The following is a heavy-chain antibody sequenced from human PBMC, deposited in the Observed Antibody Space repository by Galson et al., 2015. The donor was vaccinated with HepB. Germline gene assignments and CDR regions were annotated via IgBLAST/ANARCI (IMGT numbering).Heavy chain of an antibody. J-gene: IGHJ4*02. Sequence: SVKVSCKASGYTFTASNINWVRQAPGQGLEWMGWINTNTGNPAYAQGFTGRFVFSLDTSVSTAYLQITSLKAEDTAVYYCVSARFYFEYWGQGTLVTVSS. CDR3: VSARFYFEY. CDR1: GYTFTASN. D-gene: IGHD3-16*01. CDR2: INTNTGNP. V-gene: IGHV7-4-1*02.